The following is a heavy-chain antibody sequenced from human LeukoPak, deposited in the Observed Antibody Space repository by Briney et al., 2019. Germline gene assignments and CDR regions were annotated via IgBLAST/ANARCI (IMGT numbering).Heavy chain of an antibody. D-gene: IGHD3-22*01. CDR3: ARVGDNSGSGYSH. CDR1: GFTLSRSS. J-gene: IGHJ4*02. Sequence: GGSLRLSCAASGFTLSRSSMHWVRQAPGKGLEFVSAISSNGRRTYYANSVKGRFTIPRDISKNTLYLQMGSLRVDDMAVYYCARVGDNSGSGYSHWGQGTLVTVSS. CDR2: ISSNGRRT. V-gene: IGHV3-64*01.